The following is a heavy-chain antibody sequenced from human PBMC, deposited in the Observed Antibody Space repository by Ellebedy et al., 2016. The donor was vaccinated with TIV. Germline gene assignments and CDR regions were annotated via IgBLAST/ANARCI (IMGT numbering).Heavy chain of an antibody. CDR2: ISGRGDIS. Sequence: PGGSLRLSCVASGFTFNNYAMSWVRQAPGKGLEWVSAISGRGDISYFADSVRGRSTVSRDNSKNTLYLQMDSLRADDTAVYFCAKCALTRLDDPKSPYFDCWGQGTLVTISS. D-gene: IGHD2-2*01. CDR3: AKCALTRLDDPKSPYFDC. V-gene: IGHV3-23*01. CDR1: GFTFNNYA. J-gene: IGHJ4*02.